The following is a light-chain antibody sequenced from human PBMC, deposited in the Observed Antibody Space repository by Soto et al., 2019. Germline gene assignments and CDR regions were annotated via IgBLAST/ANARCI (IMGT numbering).Light chain of an antibody. CDR1: SGHSSYA. Sequence: QSVLTQSPSASASLGASVTLTCTLSSGHSSYAIAWHQQQPEKGPRYLMKLNSDGSHSKGDGIPDRFSGSSSGAERYLTISSLQSEDEADYYCQTWGTGIAVFGGGTQLTVL. CDR2: LNSDGSH. V-gene: IGLV4-69*01. CDR3: QTWGTGIAV. J-gene: IGLJ7*01.